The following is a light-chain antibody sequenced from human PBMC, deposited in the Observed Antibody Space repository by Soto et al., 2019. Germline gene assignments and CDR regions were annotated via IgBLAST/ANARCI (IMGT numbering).Light chain of an antibody. Sequence: QSVLTQPASVSGSPGQSITISCTGTSRDIGNYNYVSWYQHHPGKAPKPMIYEVTSRPSGVSDRFSGSKSGMTASLTISGPHPAEEADYPCASYRSANTLVVFGTGTKVTVL. CDR3: ASYRSANTLVV. CDR1: SRDIGNYNY. J-gene: IGLJ1*01. V-gene: IGLV2-14*01. CDR2: EVT.